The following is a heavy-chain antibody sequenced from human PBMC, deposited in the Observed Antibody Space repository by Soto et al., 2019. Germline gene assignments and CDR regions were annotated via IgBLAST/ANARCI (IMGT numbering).Heavy chain of an antibody. Sequence: QVQLVESGGGVVQPGRSLRLSCAATEFTFSSYAKQWVRQAPGKGLEWVAIMSYDGNNQYYADSVKGRFTISRDNFKNTLYLQMNSLRAEDSAVYYCAKALGELSPESFDYWGQGILVTVSS. CDR3: AKALGELSPESFDY. CDR1: EFTFSSYA. V-gene: IGHV3-30*18. J-gene: IGHJ4*02. CDR2: MSYDGNNQ. D-gene: IGHD3-16*02.